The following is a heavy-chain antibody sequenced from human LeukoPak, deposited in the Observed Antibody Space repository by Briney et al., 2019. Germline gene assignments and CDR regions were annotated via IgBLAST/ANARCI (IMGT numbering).Heavy chain of an antibody. Sequence: ASVTVSCTASGYTFTSYGISWVRQAPGQGLEWMGWISAYNGNTNYAQKLQGRVTMTTDRSTSTAYMELRSLRSDDTAVYYCARDRRILTGPDYWGQGTLVTVSS. CDR3: ARDRRILTGPDY. J-gene: IGHJ4*02. D-gene: IGHD3-9*01. V-gene: IGHV1-18*04. CDR2: ISAYNGNT. CDR1: GYTFTSYG.